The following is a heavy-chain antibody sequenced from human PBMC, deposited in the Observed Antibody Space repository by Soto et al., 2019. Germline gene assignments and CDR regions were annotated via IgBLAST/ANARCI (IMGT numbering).Heavy chain of an antibody. V-gene: IGHV3-23*01. J-gene: IGHJ3*02. CDR1: GFTFSSYA. CDR2: IWGSGDTI. D-gene: IGHD1-26*01. CDR3: AAFTSGSADDASDI. Sequence: GGSLRLSCAASGFTFSSYAMSWVRQAPGKGLEWVSGIWGSGDTIHYADSVKGRFTISRDNSKNTLYLQMNSLRAEDTAIYYCAAFTSGSADDASDIWGQGTMVTVSS.